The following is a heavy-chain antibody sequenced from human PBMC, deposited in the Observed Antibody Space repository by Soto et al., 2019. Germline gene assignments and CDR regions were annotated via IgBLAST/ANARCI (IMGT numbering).Heavy chain of an antibody. D-gene: IGHD3-3*01. J-gene: IGHJ6*03. Sequence: EEQLVESGGALLQPGGSLRLSCAASGFTFNRFGRNWVRKAPGKGLEWISYISSASSTTQYAESVKGRFTISRDNVRDSLYLQMSSLRVEDTAVYYCARRPLWSGLSDYYYMDVWGKGTTVTVSS. CDR1: GFTFNRFG. CDR2: ISSASSTT. V-gene: IGHV3-48*01. CDR3: ARRPLWSGLSDYYYMDV.